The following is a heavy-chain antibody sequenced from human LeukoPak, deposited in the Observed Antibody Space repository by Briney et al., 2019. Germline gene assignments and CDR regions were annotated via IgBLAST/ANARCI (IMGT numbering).Heavy chain of an antibody. V-gene: IGHV6-1*01. D-gene: IGHD6-13*01. CDR2: TYYRSRWYN. CDR1: GDSGSSNRDA. CDR3: ARAPGISSDGPRDGFDY. Sequence: SQTLSLTCAISGDSGSSNRDAWNWFRQSPSRGLEWLGRTYYRSRWYNDYAVSLKSRITINPDTSKNQLSLYLNSVTPEDTAVYYCARAPGISSDGPRDGFDYWGQGTLVTDSS. J-gene: IGHJ4*02.